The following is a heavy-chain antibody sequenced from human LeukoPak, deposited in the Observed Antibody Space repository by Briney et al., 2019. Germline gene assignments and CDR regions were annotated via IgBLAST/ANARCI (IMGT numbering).Heavy chain of an antibody. D-gene: IGHD3-22*01. Sequence: SETLSLTCTVSGGSISSYYWSWIRQPPGKGLEWIGYIYYSGSTYYNPSLKSRVTISVDTSKNQFSLKLSSVTAADTAVYYCASHYYYDSSGYRRSFDYWGQGTLVTVSS. CDR1: GGSISSYY. J-gene: IGHJ4*02. CDR2: IYYSGST. V-gene: IGHV4-59*08. CDR3: ASHYYYDSSGYRRSFDY.